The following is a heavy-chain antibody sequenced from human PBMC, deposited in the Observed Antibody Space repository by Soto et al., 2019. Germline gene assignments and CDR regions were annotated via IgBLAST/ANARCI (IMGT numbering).Heavy chain of an antibody. Sequence: SVKVSCKASGGTFSSYTISWVRQAPGQGLEWMGRIIPILGIANYAQKFQGRVTITTDKSTSTAYMELSSLRSEDTAVYYCAREARDGYNFHRVLSFDYWGQGTLVTVSS. D-gene: IGHD5-12*01. J-gene: IGHJ4*02. CDR3: AREARDGYNFHRVLSFDY. CDR2: IIPILGIA. CDR1: GGTFSSYT. V-gene: IGHV1-69*04.